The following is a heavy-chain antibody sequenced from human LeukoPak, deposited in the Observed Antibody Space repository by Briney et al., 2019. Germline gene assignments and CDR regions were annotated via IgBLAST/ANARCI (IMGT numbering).Heavy chain of an antibody. CDR3: ARRWIEVVIPGNDAFDI. CDR2: INWNGGST. Sequence: PGGSLRLSCAASGFTFDDYGMSWVRQAPGKGLEWVSGINWNGGSTGYADSVKGRFTISRDNAKNSLYLQMNSLRAEDTALYYCARRWIEVVIPGNDAFDIWGQGTMVTVSS. V-gene: IGHV3-20*04. J-gene: IGHJ3*02. CDR1: GFTFDDYG. D-gene: IGHD3-22*01.